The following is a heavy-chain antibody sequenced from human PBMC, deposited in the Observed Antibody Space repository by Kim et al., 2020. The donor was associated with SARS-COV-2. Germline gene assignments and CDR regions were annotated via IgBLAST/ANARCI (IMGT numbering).Heavy chain of an antibody. CDR3: AQDARWSDSDYFDY. CDR1: GGSISSSNW. V-gene: IGHV4-4*02. J-gene: IGHJ4*02. D-gene: IGHD6-13*01. CDR2: FYHSGTT. Sequence: SETLSLTCAVSGGSISSSNWWCFVRQPPGELLWWVWDFYHSGTTNYHPSLNRRIITSVTTTNHQSSLMLSSVAAATTAVYYSAQDARWSDSDYFDYWGQG.